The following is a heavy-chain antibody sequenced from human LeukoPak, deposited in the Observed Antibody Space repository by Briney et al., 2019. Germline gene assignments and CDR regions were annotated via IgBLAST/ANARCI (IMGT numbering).Heavy chain of an antibody. V-gene: IGHV3-23*01. D-gene: IGHD6-13*01. J-gene: IGHJ4*02. CDR3: AAGINGDY. Sequence: PGGSPRLSCAASGFTFSNYALSWVRQAPGKGLEWVSDISGSGGSTYYADSVKGRFTISRDNAKNTLYLQMNSLRAEDTAVYYCAAGINGDYWGQGTLVTVSS. CDR2: ISGSGGST. CDR1: GFTFSNYA.